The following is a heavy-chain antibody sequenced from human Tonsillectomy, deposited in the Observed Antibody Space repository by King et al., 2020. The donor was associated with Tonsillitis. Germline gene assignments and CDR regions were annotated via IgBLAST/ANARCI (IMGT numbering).Heavy chain of an antibody. Sequence: EVQLLESGGGLVQPGGSLRLSCAASGITFSSYAMSWVRQTPGKGLEWVSDIIGSGGSTHYADSVKGRFTISRDNSKNTLYLQMNSLRAEDTAVYYCAKDPAEGGYRENYFEYWGQGTLVTVSS. CDR1: GITFSSYA. V-gene: IGHV3-23*01. D-gene: IGHD5-12*01. CDR3: AKDPAEGGYRENYFEY. CDR2: IIGSGGST. J-gene: IGHJ4*02.